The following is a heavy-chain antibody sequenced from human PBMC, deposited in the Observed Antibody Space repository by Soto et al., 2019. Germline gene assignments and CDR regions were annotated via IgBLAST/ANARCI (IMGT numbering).Heavy chain of an antibody. CDR1: GGSFSGYY. V-gene: IGHV4-34*01. J-gene: IGHJ5*02. Sequence: PSETLSLTCAVYGGSFSGYYWSWIRQPPGKGLEWIGEINHSGSTNYNPSLKSRVTISVDTSKNQFSLKLSSVTAADTAVYYCARVRFPTWFDPWGQGTLVTVSS. CDR2: INHSGST. CDR3: ARVRFPTWFDP.